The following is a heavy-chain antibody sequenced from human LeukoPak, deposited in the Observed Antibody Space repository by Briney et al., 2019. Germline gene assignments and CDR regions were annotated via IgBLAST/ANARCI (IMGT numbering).Heavy chain of an antibody. V-gene: IGHV3-21*01. CDR3: ARDGRLQYTNYYYYGMDV. Sequence: GGSLRLSCAASGFTFSTFNMNWVRQAPGKGLEWVSSISGSGSYIYYADSVKGRFTISRDNANKSVYLQMNSLRAEDTAVYYCARDGRLQYTNYYYYGMDVWGQGTTVTVSS. CDR1: GFTFSTFN. D-gene: IGHD4-11*01. CDR2: ISGSGSYI. J-gene: IGHJ6*02.